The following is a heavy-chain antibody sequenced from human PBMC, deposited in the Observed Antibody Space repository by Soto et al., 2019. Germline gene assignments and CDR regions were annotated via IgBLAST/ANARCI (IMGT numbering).Heavy chain of an antibody. CDR3: ARIPITMVRGGEDY. D-gene: IGHD3-10*01. J-gene: IGHJ4*02. Sequence: EVQLVESGGGLVQPGGSLRLSCAASGFTVSSNYMSWVRQAPGKGLEWVSVIYSGGSTYYADSVKGRVTISRDNSKNTLYLQMNSLRAEDTAVYYCARIPITMVRGGEDYWGQGTLVTVSS. CDR1: GFTVSSNY. V-gene: IGHV3-66*01. CDR2: IYSGGST.